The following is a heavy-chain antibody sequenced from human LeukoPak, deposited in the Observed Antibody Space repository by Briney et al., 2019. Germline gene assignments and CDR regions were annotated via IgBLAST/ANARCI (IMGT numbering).Heavy chain of an antibody. V-gene: IGHV5-51*01. CDR3: ARRGDRFGP. J-gene: IGHJ5*02. D-gene: IGHD5-18*01. CDR2: VFPGDSET. Sequence: GESLKISCKGSGYSFATYWIGWVRQMPGKGLEWMGAVFPGDSETRYSPSFQGQVTISADKSINTAYLQWGGLKPSDTAIYYCARRGDRFGPWGQGTLVTVSS. CDR1: GYSFATYW.